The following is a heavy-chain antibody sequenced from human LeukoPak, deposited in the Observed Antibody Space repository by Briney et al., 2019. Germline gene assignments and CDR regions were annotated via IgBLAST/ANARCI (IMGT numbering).Heavy chain of an antibody. CDR2: ITGSSYNK. Sequence: PGGSLRLSCAASGFTFSDYALNWVRQAPGKGLEWISSITGSSYNKYYAESLKGRVTISRDNAKNSLYLQMDSQRAEDTAVYYCGVGASSASEFDYWGQGTLVTVSS. V-gene: IGHV3-21*01. CDR1: GFTFSDYA. CDR3: GVGASSASEFDY. J-gene: IGHJ4*02. D-gene: IGHD1-26*01.